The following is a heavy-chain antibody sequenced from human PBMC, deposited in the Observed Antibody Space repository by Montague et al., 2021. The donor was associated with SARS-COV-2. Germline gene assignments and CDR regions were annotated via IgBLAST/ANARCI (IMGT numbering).Heavy chain of an antibody. CDR2: ISGSGDIT. J-gene: IGHJ4*02. V-gene: IGHV3-23*01. D-gene: IGHD6-13*01. Sequence: SLSLSFSASGFSFSNYAMSWVRQAPGKGLEWVSPISGSGDITHYADSVKGRFTISRDNSKNTLYLQMNSLRAEDTAVYYCAKEAVYSSSWEYFDYWGQGTLVTVSS. CDR1: GFSFSNYA. CDR3: AKEAVYSSSWEYFDY.